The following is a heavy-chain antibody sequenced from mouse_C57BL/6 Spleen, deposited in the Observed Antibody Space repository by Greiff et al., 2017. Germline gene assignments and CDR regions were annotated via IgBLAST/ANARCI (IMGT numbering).Heavy chain of an antibody. CDR3: TRADGSYWYFDV. Sequence: EVQLQESGAELVRPGASVKLSCTASGFNIKDYYMHWVKQRPEQGLEWIGWIDPENGDTEYASKFQGKATLTADTSSNTPFLQLSSLKSEDTAVYYCTRADGSYWYFDVWGTGTTVTVSS. V-gene: IGHV14-4*01. CDR1: GFNIKDYY. J-gene: IGHJ1*03. CDR2: IDPENGDT. D-gene: IGHD1-1*01.